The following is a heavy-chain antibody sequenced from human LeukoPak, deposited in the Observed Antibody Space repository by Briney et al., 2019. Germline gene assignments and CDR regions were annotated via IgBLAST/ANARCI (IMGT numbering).Heavy chain of an antibody. CDR1: GFTFSDYY. CDR3: ARGSRSIDY. Sequence: GGSLRLSCAASGFTFSDYYMSWIRRTPGKGLEWVSYISLSGSAMFYGDSVKGRFTISRDNAKKSLFLQMNSLRAEDAAMYYCARGSRSIDYWGQGTPVTVSS. D-gene: IGHD4-17*01. V-gene: IGHV3-11*01. J-gene: IGHJ4*02. CDR2: ISLSGSAM.